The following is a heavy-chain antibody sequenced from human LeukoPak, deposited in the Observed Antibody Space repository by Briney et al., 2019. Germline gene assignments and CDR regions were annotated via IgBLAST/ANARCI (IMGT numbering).Heavy chain of an antibody. D-gene: IGHD3-3*01. CDR2: IYYSGST. V-gene: IGHV4-61*05. Sequence: PSETLSLTCTVSGGSISSSSYYWGWIRQPPGKELEWIGYIYYSGSTNYNPSLKSRVTISVDTSKNQFSLKLSSVTAADTAVYYCARVSQARITIFGVVGYFDYWGQGTLVTVSS. J-gene: IGHJ4*02. CDR1: GGSISSSSYY. CDR3: ARVSQARITIFGVVGYFDY.